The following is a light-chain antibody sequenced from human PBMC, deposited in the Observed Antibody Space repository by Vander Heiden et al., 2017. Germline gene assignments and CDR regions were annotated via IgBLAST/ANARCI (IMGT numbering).Light chain of an antibody. Sequence: QSVLTQQPSASATPGQRVTISCSGSSSNIGSNTLNWYQQLPGTAPKLLIYSNKQRPSGVPDRFSGSKSGTSASLAISGLQSEDEADYYCAAWDDSLNAWVFGGGTKLTVL. V-gene: IGLV1-44*01. CDR1: SSNIGSNT. CDR2: SNK. J-gene: IGLJ3*02. CDR3: AAWDDSLNAWV.